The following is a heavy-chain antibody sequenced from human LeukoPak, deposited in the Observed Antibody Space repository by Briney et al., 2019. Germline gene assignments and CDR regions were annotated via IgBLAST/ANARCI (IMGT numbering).Heavy chain of an antibody. D-gene: IGHD6-19*01. CDR3: ARRTGAAPGEFFLH. J-gene: IGHJ1*01. CDR2: INWNGGST. V-gene: IGHV3-20*04. Sequence: GGSLRLSCAASGFTFDDYGMSWVRQAPGKGLEWVSGINWNGGSTGYADSVKGRFTIARDTSKNMVYLQMNSLTAEDTATYYCARRTGAAPGEFFLHWGQGTLVTVSS. CDR1: GFTFDDYG.